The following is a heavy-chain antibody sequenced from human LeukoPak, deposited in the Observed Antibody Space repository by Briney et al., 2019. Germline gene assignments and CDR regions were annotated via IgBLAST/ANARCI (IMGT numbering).Heavy chain of an antibody. CDR3: ARDLGIAARLVWLDP. Sequence: SETLSLTCTVSGGSISSYYWSWIRQPPGKGLEWIGYIYYSGSTNYNPSLKSRVTISVDTSKNQFSLKLSSVTAADTAVYYCARDLGIAARLVWLDPWGQGTLVTVSS. V-gene: IGHV4-59*01. CDR2: IYYSGST. J-gene: IGHJ5*02. D-gene: IGHD6-6*01. CDR1: GGSISSYY.